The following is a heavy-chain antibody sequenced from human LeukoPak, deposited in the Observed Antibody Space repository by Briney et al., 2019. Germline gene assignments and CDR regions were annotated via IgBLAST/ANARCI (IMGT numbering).Heavy chain of an antibody. V-gene: IGHV4-38-2*02. Sequence: SETLSLTCSVSDYSISSGYYWGWIRQPPGKGLEWIGRIYTSGSTNYNPSLKSRVTMSVDTSKNQFSLKLSSVTAADTAVYYCARDTYYYDSSGYYLFDYWGQGTLVTVSS. D-gene: IGHD3-22*01. CDR1: DYSISSGYY. J-gene: IGHJ4*02. CDR3: ARDTYYYDSSGYYLFDY. CDR2: IYTSGST.